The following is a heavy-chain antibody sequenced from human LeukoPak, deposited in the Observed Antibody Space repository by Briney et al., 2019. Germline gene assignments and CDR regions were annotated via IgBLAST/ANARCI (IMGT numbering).Heavy chain of an antibody. CDR1: GYTFTTYG. CDR2: ISGYNGNT. Sequence: ASVKVSCKASGYTFTTYGISWVRQAPGQGLEGMGWISGYNGNTNSAQKPQGSVDITTDTTTSTAYMELRSLRSDDTAVYYCARDRSPDFWSGDYRDAFDIWGQGTMVTVSS. CDR3: ARDRSPDFWSGDYRDAFDI. J-gene: IGHJ3*02. D-gene: IGHD3-3*01. V-gene: IGHV1-18*01.